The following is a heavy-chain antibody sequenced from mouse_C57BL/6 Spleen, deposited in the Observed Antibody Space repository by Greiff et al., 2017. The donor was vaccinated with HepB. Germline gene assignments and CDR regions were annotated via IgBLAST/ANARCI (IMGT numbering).Heavy chain of an antibody. Sequence: EVKVVESGGGLVKPGGSLKLSCAASGFTFSSYAMSWVRQTSEKRLEWVATISDGGSYTYYPDNVKGRFTISRDNAKNNLYLQMSHLKSEDTAMYYCARGYGSSTRYFDVWGTGTTVTVSS. CDR1: GFTFSSYA. J-gene: IGHJ1*03. D-gene: IGHD1-1*01. V-gene: IGHV5-4*03. CDR3: ARGYGSSTRYFDV. CDR2: ISDGGSYT.